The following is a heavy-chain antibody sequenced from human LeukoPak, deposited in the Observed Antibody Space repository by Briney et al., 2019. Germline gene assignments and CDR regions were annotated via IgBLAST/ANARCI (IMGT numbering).Heavy chain of an antibody. D-gene: IGHD1-26*01. CDR2: FYDTGST. CDR3: ARGNGRYQSRLDS. V-gene: IGHV4-59*08. CDR1: GASSSDYY. Sequence: SETLSLTCTVSGASSSDYYWSWIRQPPGKGLEWFADFYDTGSTNYNFSLKSRVTISVDTSKKQFSLKLSSVTAADTAVYYCARGNGRYQSRLDSGGQGTLVT. J-gene: IGHJ4*02.